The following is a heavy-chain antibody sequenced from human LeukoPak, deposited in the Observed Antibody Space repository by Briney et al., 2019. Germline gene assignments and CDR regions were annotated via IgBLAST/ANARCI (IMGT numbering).Heavy chain of an antibody. CDR1: GFTFSSYA. D-gene: IGHD2/OR15-2a*01. Sequence: GGSLRLSCAASGFTFSSYAMSWVRQAPGKGLEWVSSISGSGGSTYYADSVKGRFTISRDNSKNTLYLQMNNLRAEDTAIYYCAKDPPSSGTTFDYWGQGTLVTVSS. V-gene: IGHV3-23*01. CDR3: AKDPPSSGTTFDY. CDR2: ISGSGGST. J-gene: IGHJ4*02.